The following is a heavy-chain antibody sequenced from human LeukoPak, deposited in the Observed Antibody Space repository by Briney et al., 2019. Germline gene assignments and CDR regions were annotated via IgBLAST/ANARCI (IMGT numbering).Heavy chain of an antibody. CDR3: ARESTVTTLGYYYYYMDV. CDR2: IKQDGSEK. Sequence: GGSLRLSCAASGFTFSDSYMTWVRQAPGKGREWVANIKQDGSEKYYVDSVEGRFTISRDNAKNSLYLQMNSLRAEDTAVYYCARESTVTTLGYYYYYMDVWGKGTTVTVSS. CDR1: GFTFSDSY. J-gene: IGHJ6*03. V-gene: IGHV3-7*01. D-gene: IGHD4-11*01.